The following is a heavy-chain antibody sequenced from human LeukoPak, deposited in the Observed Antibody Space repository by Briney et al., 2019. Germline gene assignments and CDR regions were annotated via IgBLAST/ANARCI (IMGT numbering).Heavy chain of an antibody. Sequence: ASVEVSCKASGYTFTSYDINWVRQATGQGLEWMGWMNPNSGNTGYAQKFQGRVTMTRNTSISTAYMELSSLRSEDTAVYYCARDRAAAGIFDFWGQGTLVIVSS. CDR1: GYTFTSYD. V-gene: IGHV1-8*01. CDR2: MNPNSGNT. D-gene: IGHD6-13*01. CDR3: ARDRAAAGIFDF. J-gene: IGHJ4*02.